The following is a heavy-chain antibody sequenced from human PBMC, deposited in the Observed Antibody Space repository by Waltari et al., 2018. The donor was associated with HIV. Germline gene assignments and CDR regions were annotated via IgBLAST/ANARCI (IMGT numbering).Heavy chain of an antibody. D-gene: IGHD6-13*01. J-gene: IGHJ4*02. CDR1: GGSVSSSSHY. CDR2: IYYSGRT. V-gene: IGHV4-39*01. CDR3: GRTYCSASSSCQYFDS. Sequence: QLQLQESGPGLVKPSETLSLTCTVSGGSVSSSSHYWGWIRQPPGKGLEWIGTIYYSGRTYYNPSLKSRVTISLDTSKNQFSLKLTSVTAADTAVYFCGRTYCSASSSCQYFDSWGQGTLATVSS.